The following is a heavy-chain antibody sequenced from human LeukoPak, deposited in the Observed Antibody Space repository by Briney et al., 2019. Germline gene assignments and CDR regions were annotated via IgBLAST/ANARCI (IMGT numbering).Heavy chain of an antibody. D-gene: IGHD6-19*01. Sequence: GGSLRLSCAASGFTFSSYSMNWVRQAPGKGLEWVSSISSSSSYIYYADSVKGRFTISRDNAKNSLYLQMNSLRAEDTAVYYCARISIAVSGGFDYWGQGTLVTVSS. CDR1: GFTFSSYS. CDR2: ISSSSSYI. V-gene: IGHV3-21*01. CDR3: ARISIAVSGGFDY. J-gene: IGHJ4*02.